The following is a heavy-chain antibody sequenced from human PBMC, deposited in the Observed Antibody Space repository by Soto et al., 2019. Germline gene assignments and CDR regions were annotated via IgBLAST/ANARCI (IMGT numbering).Heavy chain of an antibody. D-gene: IGHD1-1*01. CDR1: GGTFSSYT. CDR2: IIPILGIA. J-gene: IGHJ6*02. CDR3: AREETEMATTSAEDYYGMDV. V-gene: IGHV1-69*08. Sequence: QVQLVQSGAEVKKPGSSVKVSCKASGGTFSSYTISWVRQAPGQGLEWMGRIIPILGIANYAQKFQGRVTITADKPXXTXYTXLSSLRSEDTAVYYCAREETEMATTSAEDYYGMDVWGQGTTVTVSS.